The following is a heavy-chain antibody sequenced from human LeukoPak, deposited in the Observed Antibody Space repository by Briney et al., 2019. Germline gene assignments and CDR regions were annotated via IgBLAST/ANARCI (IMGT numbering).Heavy chain of an antibody. CDR3: ARHLSDYFDC. J-gene: IGHJ4*02. CDR2: INPAGSET. CDR1: GYSISSGYY. Sequence: PSETLSLTCSVSGYSISSGYYWGWIRPPPGKGLEWVANINPAGSETLYVDSVKGRFTISRDNARNSLYLQMNSLRAEDTAVYYCARHLSDYFDCWGQGTLVTVSS. V-gene: IGHV3-7*01.